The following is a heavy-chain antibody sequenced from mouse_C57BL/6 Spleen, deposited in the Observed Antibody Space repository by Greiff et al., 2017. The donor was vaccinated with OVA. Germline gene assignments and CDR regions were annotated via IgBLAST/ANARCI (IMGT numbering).Heavy chain of an antibody. CDR2: INPNNGGT. Sequence: EVKLVESGPELVKPGASVKIPCKASGYTFTDYNMDWVKQSHGKSLEWIGDINPNNGGTIYNQKFKGKATLTVDKSSSTAYMELRSLTAEDTAVYYCARYFYWYFDVWGTGTTVTVSS. V-gene: IGHV1-18*01. CDR1: GYTFTDYN. CDR3: ARYFYWYFDV. J-gene: IGHJ1*03.